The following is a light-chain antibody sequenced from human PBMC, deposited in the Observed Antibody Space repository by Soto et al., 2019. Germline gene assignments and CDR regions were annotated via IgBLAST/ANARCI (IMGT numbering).Light chain of an antibody. CDR1: QSVNNY. CDR3: QHRNNRPFS. V-gene: IGKV3-11*01. Sequence: LSLPSRERAPFACRASQSVNNYLAWYQQRPGQAPRLLIYDAAYRATGIPARFSGSGSGTDFTLTISSLEPEDFVVYYCQHRNNRPFSLGPGTKVDI. CDR2: DAA. J-gene: IGKJ3*01.